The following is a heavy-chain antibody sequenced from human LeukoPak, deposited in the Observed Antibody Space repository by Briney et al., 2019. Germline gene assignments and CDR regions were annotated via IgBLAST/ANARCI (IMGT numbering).Heavy chain of an antibody. CDR2: VNGGGSST. CDR1: GFTFSGSA. Sequence: GGSLRLSCAASGFTFSGSAMNWVRQAPANGLEWVSSVNGGGSSTYYADSVKGRFTISRDNAKNSLYLQMNSLRAEDTAVYYCARAQLLWFGEEGYFDYWGQGTLVTVSS. CDR3: ARAQLLWFGEEGYFDY. D-gene: IGHD3-10*01. V-gene: IGHV3-21*01. J-gene: IGHJ4*02.